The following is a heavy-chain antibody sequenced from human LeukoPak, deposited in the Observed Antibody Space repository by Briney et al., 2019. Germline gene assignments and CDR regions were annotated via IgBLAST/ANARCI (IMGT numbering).Heavy chain of an antibody. CDR1: GFTFSSYA. CDR3: ARDYADYVGYFFSDY. D-gene: IGHD4-17*01. Sequence: GGSLRLSCAASGFTFSSYAMSWVRQAPGKGLEWVSAISGSGGSTYYADSAKGRFTISRDNAQNTLYLQMNSLRAEDTAVYYCARDYADYVGYFFSDYWGQGTRVTVSS. J-gene: IGHJ4*02. CDR2: ISGSGGST. V-gene: IGHV3-23*01.